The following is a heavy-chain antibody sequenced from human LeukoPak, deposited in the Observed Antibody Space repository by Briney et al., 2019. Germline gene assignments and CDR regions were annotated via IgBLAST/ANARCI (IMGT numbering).Heavy chain of an antibody. D-gene: IGHD3-22*01. V-gene: IGHV4-59*01. Sequence: SETLALTCTVSGGPISSYYWSWLRQPPGKGLEWIGHIYYSGSTNNNPSVKSRVTISVDTSKNQFSLKLSSVTAADTAVYYCARLKYYYDSSGYYQTFDPWGQGTLVTVSS. CDR3: ARLKYYYDSSGYYQTFDP. CDR2: IYYSGST. CDR1: GGPISSYY. J-gene: IGHJ5*02.